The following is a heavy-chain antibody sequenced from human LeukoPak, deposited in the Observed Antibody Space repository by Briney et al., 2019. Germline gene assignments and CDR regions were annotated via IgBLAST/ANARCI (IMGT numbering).Heavy chain of an antibody. CDR3: ARRYCSGATCYYDY. CDR1: GFTFNNYA. J-gene: IGHJ4*02. CDR2: ISSNGGST. D-gene: IGHD2-15*01. V-gene: IGHV3-64*01. Sequence: PGGSLRLSCAASGFTFNNYAMHWVRQAPGKGLEYVSSISSNGGSTYYGNSVKGRFTISRDNSKNTLYLQMGSLRAEGMAVYYCARRYCSGATCYYDYWGQGTLVAVSS.